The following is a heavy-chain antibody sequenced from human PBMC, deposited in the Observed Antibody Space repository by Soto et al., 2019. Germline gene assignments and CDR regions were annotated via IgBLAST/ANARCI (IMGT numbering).Heavy chain of an antibody. J-gene: IGHJ3*02. V-gene: IGHV3-30*18. Sequence: QVQLVESGGGVVQPGRSLRLSCAASGFTFSSYGMHWVRQAPGKGLEWVAVISYDGSNKYYADSVKGRFTISRDNSKNTLYLQMNSLRAEDTAVYYCAKDFSGYDFQSAFDIWGQGTMVTVSS. CDR2: ISYDGSNK. CDR1: GFTFSSYG. CDR3: AKDFSGYDFQSAFDI. D-gene: IGHD5-12*01.